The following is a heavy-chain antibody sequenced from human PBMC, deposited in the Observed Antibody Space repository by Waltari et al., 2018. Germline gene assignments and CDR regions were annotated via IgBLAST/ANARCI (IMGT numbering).Heavy chain of an antibody. D-gene: IGHD6-13*01. J-gene: IGHJ4*02. Sequence: QLQLQESGPGLVKPSETLSLTCTVSGGSISSSSYYWGWIRQPPGKGLEGIGSIYYSGSTYYNPSLKSRVTISVDTSKNQFSLKLSSVTAADTAVYYGARDGIAAAGTDYWGQGTLVTVSS. V-gene: IGHV4-39*01. CDR1: GGSISSSSYY. CDR2: IYYSGST. CDR3: ARDGIAAAGTDY.